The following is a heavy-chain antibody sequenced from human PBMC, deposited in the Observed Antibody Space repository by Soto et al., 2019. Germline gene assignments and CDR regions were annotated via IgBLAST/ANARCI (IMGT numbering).Heavy chain of an antibody. CDR3: ARDASDSSGYYYGY. D-gene: IGHD3-22*01. CDR1: GGTFSSYA. Sequence: QVQLVQSGSEVKKPGSSVKVSCKASGGTFSSYAISWVRQAPGQGLEWMGGIIPIFGTANYAQKVQGRVTITAYEATSTAEMGRSSFRAEDACVYYCARDASDSSGYYYGYWGQGNLVTVSS. J-gene: IGHJ4*02. CDR2: IIPIFGTA. V-gene: IGHV1-69*01.